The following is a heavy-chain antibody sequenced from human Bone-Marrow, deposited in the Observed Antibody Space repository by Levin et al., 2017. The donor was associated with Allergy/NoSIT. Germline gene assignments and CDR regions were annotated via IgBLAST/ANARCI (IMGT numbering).Heavy chain of an antibody. CDR1: GFTFTSYW. CDR3: AREYAATNYYYGMDI. V-gene: IGHV3-74*03. CDR2: ISVDGSIT. Sequence: GGSLRLSCAASGFTFTSYWMHWVRQVPGKGPVWVSRISVDGSITTYTDSVKGRFTISRDNAKNTLLLQMNSLRPEDSAIYFCAREYAATNYYYGMDIWGRGTTVTVSS. J-gene: IGHJ6*02. D-gene: IGHD1-14*01.